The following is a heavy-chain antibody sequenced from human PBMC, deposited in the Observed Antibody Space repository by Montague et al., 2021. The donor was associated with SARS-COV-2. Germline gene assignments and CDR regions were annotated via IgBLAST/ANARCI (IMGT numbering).Heavy chain of an antibody. CDR1: GGSISNYY. V-gene: IGHV4-4*07. J-gene: IGHJ4*02. Sequence: SETLSLTCTVSGGSISNYYWSWIRQPAGKGLEGIGRIYSSGSTNYNPSLKSRISMSVDTSKNQFSLKLSSVTAADTAIYYCARDYSHCSGGSCVFDYWGQGTLVTVSS. D-gene: IGHD2-15*01. CDR2: IYSSGST. CDR3: ARDYSHCSGGSCVFDY.